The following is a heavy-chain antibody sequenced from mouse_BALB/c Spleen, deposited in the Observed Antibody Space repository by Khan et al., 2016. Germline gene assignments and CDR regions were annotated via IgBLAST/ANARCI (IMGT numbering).Heavy chain of an antibody. V-gene: IGHV1S135*01. CDR3: ASDLLWYAMDY. D-gene: IGHD2-1*01. CDR2: IDPNNGNT. CDR1: DYTFTTYT. Sequence: VQLKQSGPELVKPGASVKVSCKASDYTFTTYTMYWVKQSHGKNLEWIGYIDPNNGNTTYNQKFKGKSTLTVDKSSSTAYMHLNSLASDDSAVYYCASDLLWYAMDYWGQGTSVTVSS. J-gene: IGHJ4*01.